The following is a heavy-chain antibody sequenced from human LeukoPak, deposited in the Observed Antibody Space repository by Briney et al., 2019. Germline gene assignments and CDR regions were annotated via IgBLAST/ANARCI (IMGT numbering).Heavy chain of an antibody. D-gene: IGHD5/OR15-5a*01. CDR1: GYMIKTYG. CDR3: GRDSIIVLGGLNGANWFDP. CDR2: ISGYNGNT. Sequence: GASVNVSCKASGYMIKTYGIAWVRQAPGQGLEWMGWISGYNGNTKYEQKFQGRVTMTMDTSTNTAYMELRSMRFDDTAVYYCGRDSIIVLGGLNGANWFDPWGQGTLVTVSS. V-gene: IGHV1-18*01. J-gene: IGHJ5*02.